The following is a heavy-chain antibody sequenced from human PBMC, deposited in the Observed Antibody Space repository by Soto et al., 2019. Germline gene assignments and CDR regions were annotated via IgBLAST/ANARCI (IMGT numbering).Heavy chain of an antibody. D-gene: IGHD2-15*01. CDR2: TYYRSRWYS. V-gene: IGHV6-1*01. J-gene: IGHJ6*02. CDR1: GDSVTSSSVA. CDR3: ARSEEDSDYYYYGLDV. Sequence: SQTLSLTCVISGDSVTSSSVAWNWVRQSPSRGLEWLGRTYYRSRWYSDFAVSVRGRIVINADTSKNQFSLQLNSVTPEDTAVYFCARSEEDSDYYYYGLDVWGQGTTVTVSS.